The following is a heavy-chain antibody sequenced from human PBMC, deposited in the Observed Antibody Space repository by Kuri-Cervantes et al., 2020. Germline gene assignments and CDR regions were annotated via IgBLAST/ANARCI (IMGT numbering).Heavy chain of an antibody. CDR1: GFTFNTYA. Sequence: GESLEIYWAASGFTFNTYAMSWVRQAPGKGLEWVSAISFSGAHTFYADSVKGRFPISRDNSQDTLSLQMNSLRAEDTAVYYCARDGRVRGVYGMDVWGQGTTVTVSS. J-gene: IGHJ6*02. CDR2: ISFSGAHT. CDR3: ARDGRVRGVYGMDV. V-gene: IGHV3-23*01. D-gene: IGHD3-10*01.